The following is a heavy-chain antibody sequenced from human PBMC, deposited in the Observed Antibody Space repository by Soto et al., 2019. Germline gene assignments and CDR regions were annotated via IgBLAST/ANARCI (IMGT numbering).Heavy chain of an antibody. D-gene: IGHD3-10*01. CDR3: AREITMVRGVMNHYGMDV. CDR2: IYYSGST. V-gene: IGHV4-59*01. Sequence: PSETLSLTCTVSGGSISSYYWSWIRQPPGKGLEWIGYIYYSGSTNYNPSLKSRVTISVDTSKNQFSLKLSSVTAADTAVYYCAREITMVRGVMNHYGMDVWGQGTTVTVSS. J-gene: IGHJ6*02. CDR1: GGSISSYY.